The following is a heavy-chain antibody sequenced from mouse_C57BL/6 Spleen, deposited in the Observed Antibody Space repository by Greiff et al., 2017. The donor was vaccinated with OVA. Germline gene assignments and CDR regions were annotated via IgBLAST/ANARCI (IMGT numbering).Heavy chain of an antibody. CDR2: IYPGSGNT. J-gene: IGHJ2*01. D-gene: IGHD2-1*01. CDR3: ARHYGNYGFDY. Sequence: VQLQQSGPELVKPGASVKISCKASGYSFTSYYIHWVKQRPGQGLEWIGWIYPGSGNTKYNEKFKGKATLTADTSSSTAYMQLSSLTSEDSAVYYCARHYGNYGFDYWGQGTTLTVSS. V-gene: IGHV1-66*01. CDR1: GYSFTSYY.